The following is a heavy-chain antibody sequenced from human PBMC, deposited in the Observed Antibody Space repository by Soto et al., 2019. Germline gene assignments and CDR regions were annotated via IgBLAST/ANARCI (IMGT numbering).Heavy chain of an antibody. CDR2: INPSGGST. D-gene: IGHD2-21*02. CDR3: AREYIVVVTATRGARRGMDV. J-gene: IGHJ6*02. V-gene: IGHV1-46*01. CDR1: GYTFTSYY. Sequence: ASVKVSCKASGYTFTSYYMHWVRQAPGQGLEWMGIINPSGGSTSYAQKFQGRVTMTRDTSTSTVYMELSSLRSEDTAVYYCAREYIVVVTATRGARRGMDVWGQGTTVTVSS.